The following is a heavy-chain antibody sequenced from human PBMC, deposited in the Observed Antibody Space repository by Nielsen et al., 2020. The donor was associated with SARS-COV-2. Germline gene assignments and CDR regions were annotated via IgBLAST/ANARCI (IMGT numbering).Heavy chain of an antibody. J-gene: IGHJ6*02. V-gene: IGHV1-69*04. CDR1: GGTFSSYA. CDR3: ARGRYSSSWYHIEICGMDV. CDR2: IIPILGIA. D-gene: IGHD6-13*01. Sequence: SVKVSCKASGGTFSSYAISWVRQAPGQGLEWMGRIIPILGIANYAQKFQGRVTITADKSTSTAYMELSSLRSEDTAVYYCARGRYSSSWYHIEICGMDVWGQGTTVTVSS.